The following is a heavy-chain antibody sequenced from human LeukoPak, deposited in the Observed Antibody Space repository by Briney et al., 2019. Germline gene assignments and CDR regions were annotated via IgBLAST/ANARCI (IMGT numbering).Heavy chain of an antibody. D-gene: IGHD4-11*01. CDR2: IYHSGST. Sequence: SETLSLTCTVSGYSISSGYYWGWIRQPPGKGLEWIGSIYHSGSTYYNPSLKSRVTISVDTSKNQFSLKLSSVTAADTAVYYWARPETSPHDYWAQGPLVPVSS. CDR1: GYSISSGYY. V-gene: IGHV4-38-2*02. J-gene: IGHJ4*02. CDR3: ARPETSPHDY.